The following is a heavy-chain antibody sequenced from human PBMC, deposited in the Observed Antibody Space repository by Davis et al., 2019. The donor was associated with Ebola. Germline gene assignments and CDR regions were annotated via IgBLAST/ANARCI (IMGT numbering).Heavy chain of an antibody. Sequence: GESLKISCTGSGYSFSTYWIAWVRQLPGKGLEWMGVIFPDDSDTRYSPSFQGQVTISADKSTSTAYLQWNGLKAPDTAIYYCARSAYSNYYFDYWGQGTLVTVSS. J-gene: IGHJ4*02. CDR3: ARSAYSNYYFDY. D-gene: IGHD4-11*01. CDR2: IFPDDSDT. CDR1: GYSFSTYW. V-gene: IGHV5-51*01.